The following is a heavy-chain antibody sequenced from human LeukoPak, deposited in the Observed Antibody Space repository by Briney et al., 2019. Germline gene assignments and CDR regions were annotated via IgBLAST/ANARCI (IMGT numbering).Heavy chain of an antibody. V-gene: IGHV1-2*02. Sequence: GASVKVSCKASGYTFTGYYMHWVRQAPGQGLEWMGWINPNSGGTNYAQKFQGGVTMTRDTSISTAYMELSRLRSDDTAVYYCAKMPHHCSGGSCYSGWFDPWGQGTLVTVSS. CDR2: INPNSGGT. D-gene: IGHD2-15*01. CDR1: GYTFTGYY. CDR3: AKMPHHCSGGSCYSGWFDP. J-gene: IGHJ5*02.